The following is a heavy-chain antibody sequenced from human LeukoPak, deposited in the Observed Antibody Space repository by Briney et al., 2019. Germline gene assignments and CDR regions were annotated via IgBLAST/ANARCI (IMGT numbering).Heavy chain of an antibody. J-gene: IGHJ5*02. CDR2: ISSSSSYI. V-gene: IGHV3-21*01. CDR1: GLTFSSYS. Sequence: GGSLRLSCAASGLTFSSYSMNWVRQAPGKGLEWVSSISSSSSYIYYADSVKGRFTISRDNAKNSLYLQMNSLRAEDTAVYYCARDLVQQGDWFDPWGQGTLVTVSS. D-gene: IGHD3-10*01. CDR3: ARDLVQQGDWFDP.